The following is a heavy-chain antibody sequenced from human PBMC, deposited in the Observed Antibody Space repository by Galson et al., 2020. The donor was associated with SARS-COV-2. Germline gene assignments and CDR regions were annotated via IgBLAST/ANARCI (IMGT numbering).Heavy chain of an antibody. D-gene: IGHD2-15*01. CDR1: GFAFSTYW. CDR3: VGWQGDYSDY. V-gene: IGHV3-7*01. J-gene: IGHJ4*02. CDR2: INEDGSDT. Sequence: AGSLRLSCAASGFAFSTYWMSWLRHAPAKGLEWVAHINEDGSDTYYVDSTKGQFSTSRDNAKNSLYLQMNSLRVEDTSVCICVGWQGDYSDYWSQGTLVTVSS.